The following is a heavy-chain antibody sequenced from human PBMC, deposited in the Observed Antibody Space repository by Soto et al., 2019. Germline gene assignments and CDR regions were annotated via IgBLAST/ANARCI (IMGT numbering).Heavy chain of an antibody. D-gene: IGHD2-15*01. Sequence: ASVKVSCKGAGYAFTSYAMHWVRQAPGQGLEWMGCINPSGGSTSYAQKFQGRVTITVDKSTSTAYMELSSLRSEDTAVYYCARDPGRNEVVAANKTRGNYYYSYYMDVWGKGTTVTVSS. J-gene: IGHJ6*03. CDR1: GYAFTSYA. CDR2: INPSGGST. CDR3: ARDPGRNEVVAANKTRGNYYYSYYMDV. V-gene: IGHV1-46*01.